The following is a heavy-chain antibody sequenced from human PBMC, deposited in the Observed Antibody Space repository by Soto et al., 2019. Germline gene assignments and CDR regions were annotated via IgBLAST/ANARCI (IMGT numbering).Heavy chain of an antibody. J-gene: IGHJ6*03. Sequence: QVQLVQSGAEVKKPGSSVKVSCKASGGTFSSYTISWVRQAPGQGLEWMGRIIPILGIANYAQKFQGRVTITADKSTSTAYMELSSLRSEDTAVYYCASTRELGILYYYYYMDVWAKGPRSPSP. CDR2: IIPILGIA. V-gene: IGHV1-69*02. CDR3: ASTRELGILYYYYYMDV. CDR1: GGTFSSYT. D-gene: IGHD7-27*01.